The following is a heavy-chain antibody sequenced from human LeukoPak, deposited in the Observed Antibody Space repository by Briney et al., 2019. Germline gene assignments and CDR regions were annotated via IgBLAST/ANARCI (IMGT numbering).Heavy chain of an antibody. V-gene: IGHV1-69*05. CDR2: ILPIFGTA. D-gene: IGHD3-22*01. Sequence: AASVKVSCKASGGTFSSYAISWVRQAPGQGLEWMGRILPIFGTANYAQKFQGRVTITTDESTSTAYMELSSLRSEDTAVYYCARDEGWDYDSIGYYHAFDIWGQGTMATVSS. J-gene: IGHJ3*02. CDR1: GGTFSSYA. CDR3: ARDEGWDYDSIGYYHAFDI.